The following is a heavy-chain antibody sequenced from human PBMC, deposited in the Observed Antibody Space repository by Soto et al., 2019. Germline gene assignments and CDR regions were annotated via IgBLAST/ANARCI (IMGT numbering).Heavy chain of an antibody. CDR2: IYYSGST. CDR1: GGSISSGGYY. CDR3: ARDYPHYSSSWYESE. V-gene: IGHV4-31*03. Sequence: QVQLQESGPGLVKPSQTLSLTCTVSGGSISSGGYYWSWIRQHPGKGLEWIGSIYYSGSTSYNPSLKSRVTLSVDTSKNQFSLKLSSVTAADTAVYYCARDYPHYSSSWYESEWGQGTLVTVSS. J-gene: IGHJ4*02. D-gene: IGHD6-13*01.